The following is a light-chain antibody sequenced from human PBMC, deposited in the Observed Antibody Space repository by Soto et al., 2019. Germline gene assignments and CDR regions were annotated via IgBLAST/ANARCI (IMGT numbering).Light chain of an antibody. Sequence: EVVMTQSPVTLSVSPWERATLSCRASQSVSSYLAWYQQKPGQAPRLLIYDVSNRATGIPARFSGSGSGTDFTLTISSLEPEDFAVYYCQQRSNWPRFTFGPGTKVDIK. V-gene: IGKV3-11*01. J-gene: IGKJ3*01. CDR3: QQRSNWPRFT. CDR2: DVS. CDR1: QSVSSY.